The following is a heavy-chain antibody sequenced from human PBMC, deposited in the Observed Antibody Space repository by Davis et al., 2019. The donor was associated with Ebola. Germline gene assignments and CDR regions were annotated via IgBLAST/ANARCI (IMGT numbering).Heavy chain of an antibody. J-gene: IGHJ6*02. Sequence: GESLKISCAASGFTFSDYYMSWIRQAPGKGLEWVSYISSSGSTIYYADSVKGRFTISRHNAKNSLYLQMNSLRAEDTAVYYCASEGPRGAYYYGMDVWGQGTTVTVSS. D-gene: IGHD3-10*01. V-gene: IGHV3-11*04. CDR3: ASEGPRGAYYYGMDV. CDR2: ISSSGSTI. CDR1: GFTFSDYY.